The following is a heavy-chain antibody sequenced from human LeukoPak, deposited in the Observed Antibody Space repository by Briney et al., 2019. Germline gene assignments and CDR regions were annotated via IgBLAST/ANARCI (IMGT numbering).Heavy chain of an antibody. J-gene: IGHJ4*02. CDR1: GFTFSDYY. D-gene: IGHD6-13*01. V-gene: IGHV3-11*01. CDR3: ASEGRQLALTY. Sequence: GGSLRLSCAASGFTFSDYYMSWSRQAPGKGLEWVSYISSSGSTIYYADSVKGRFTISRDNAKNSLYLQMNSLRAEDTAVYYRASEGRQLALTYWGQGTLVTVSS. CDR2: ISSSGSTI.